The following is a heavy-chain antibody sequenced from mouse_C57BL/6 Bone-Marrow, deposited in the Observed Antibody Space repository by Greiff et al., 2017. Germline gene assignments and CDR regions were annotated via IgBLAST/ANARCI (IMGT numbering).Heavy chain of an antibody. D-gene: IGHD3-2*02. Sequence: QVQLKESGAELARPGASVKLSCKASGYTFTSYGISWVKQRTGQGLEWIGEIYPRSGNTYYNEKFKGKATLTADKSSSTAYMELRSLTSEDSAVYFCARGLSLRGGYFDYWGQGTTLTVSS. CDR1: GYTFTSYG. CDR3: ARGLSLRGGYFDY. V-gene: IGHV1-81*01. CDR2: IYPRSGNT. J-gene: IGHJ2*01.